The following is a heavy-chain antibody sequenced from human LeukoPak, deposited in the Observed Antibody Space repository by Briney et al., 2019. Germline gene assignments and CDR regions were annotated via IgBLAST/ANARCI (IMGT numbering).Heavy chain of an antibody. CDR3: ARHGSSGSYPLDAFDI. CDR2: IYPGDSDT. V-gene: IGHV5-51*01. J-gene: IGHJ3*02. D-gene: IGHD1-26*01. Sequence: GESLKISCKGSGYSFTSYWIGWVRQMPGKGLGWMGIIYPGDSDTRYSPSFQGQVTISADKSIRTAYLQWSSLKASDTAMYYCARHGSSGSYPLDAFDIWGQGTTVTVSS. CDR1: GYSFTSYW.